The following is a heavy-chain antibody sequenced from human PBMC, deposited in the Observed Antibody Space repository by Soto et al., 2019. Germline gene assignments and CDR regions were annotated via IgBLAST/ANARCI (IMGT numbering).Heavy chain of an antibody. Sequence: GASVKVSCKVSGYTLTELSMHWVRQDPGKGLEWMGGFDPEDGETIYAQKFQGRVTMTEDTSTDTAYMELSSLRSEDTAVYYCATSPADGDYDWYFDLWGRGTLVTVSS. CDR2: FDPEDGET. CDR3: ATSPADGDYDWYFDL. D-gene: IGHD4-17*01. V-gene: IGHV1-24*01. CDR1: GYTLTELS. J-gene: IGHJ2*01.